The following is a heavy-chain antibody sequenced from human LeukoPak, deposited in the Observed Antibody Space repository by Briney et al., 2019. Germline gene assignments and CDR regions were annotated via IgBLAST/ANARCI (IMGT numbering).Heavy chain of an antibody. Sequence: SETLSLTCTVSGGSISSGGYYWSWIRQPAGKGLEWIGRIYTSGSTNYNPSLKSRVTMSVDTSKNQFPLKLSSVTAADTAVYYCARGRDIVVVPAAMAGDAFDIWGQGTMVTVSS. CDR2: IYTSGST. D-gene: IGHD2-2*01. CDR1: GGSISSGGYY. J-gene: IGHJ3*02. V-gene: IGHV4-61*02. CDR3: ARGRDIVVVPAAMAGDAFDI.